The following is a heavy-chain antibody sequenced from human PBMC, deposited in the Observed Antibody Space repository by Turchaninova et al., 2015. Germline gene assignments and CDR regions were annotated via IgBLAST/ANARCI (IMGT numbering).Heavy chain of an antibody. CDR2: IEYDGSSK. CDR3: TRHRGAWSSDH. Sequence: QVYLLESGVGVVQPWGPLRLSCAGYGLTFNTKGIFWIRQAPGKGLEWVTFIEYDGSSKYYADSVKGRFTISRDNSKNTVYLQMNSLRAEDTAVYYCTRHRGAWSSDHWGQGTLVTVS. CDR1: GLTFNTKG. D-gene: IGHD2-8*02. V-gene: IGHV3-33*01. J-gene: IGHJ4*02.